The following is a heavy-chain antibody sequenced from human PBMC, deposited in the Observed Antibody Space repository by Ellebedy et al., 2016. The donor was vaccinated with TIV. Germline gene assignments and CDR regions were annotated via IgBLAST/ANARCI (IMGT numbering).Heavy chain of an antibody. CDR2: ISGSGDST. CDR3: AKSAVVTPACMDV. Sequence: GESLKISCAASGFTFSSYAMTWVRQAPGKGLEWVSAISGSGDSTYYADSVKGRFTISRDNSKNTLYLQMNSLRAEDTAVYYCAKSAVVTPACMDVWGQGTTVTVSS. J-gene: IGHJ6*02. D-gene: IGHD3-22*01. CDR1: GFTFSSYA. V-gene: IGHV3-23*01.